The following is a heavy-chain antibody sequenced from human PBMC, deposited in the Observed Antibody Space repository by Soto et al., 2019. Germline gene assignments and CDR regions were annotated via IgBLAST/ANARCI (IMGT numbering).Heavy chain of an antibody. J-gene: IGHJ4*02. CDR2: IIPIFGTA. CDR1: GGTFSSYA. D-gene: IGHD3-22*01. Sequence: ASVKVSCKASGGTFSSYAISWVRQAPGQGLEWMGGIIPIFGTANYAQKFRGRVTITADKSTSTAYMELSSLRSEDTAVYYCARKGGDSSGYFDYWGQGTLVTVSS. V-gene: IGHV1-69*06. CDR3: ARKGGDSSGYFDY.